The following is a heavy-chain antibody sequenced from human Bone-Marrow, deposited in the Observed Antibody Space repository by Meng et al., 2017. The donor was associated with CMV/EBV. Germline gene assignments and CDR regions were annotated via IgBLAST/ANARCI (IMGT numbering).Heavy chain of an antibody. CDR1: GGSISSSSYY. CDR3: ATVSPNYYGSGSPPVASARFDS. CDR2: IYYSGST. Sequence: SETLSLTCTVSGGSISSSSYYWGWIRQPPGKGLEWIGSIYYSGSTYYNPSLKSRVTISVDTSKNQFSLKLSSVTAADTAVYYCATVSPNYYGSGSPPVASARFDSWGQGTLVTVSS. V-gene: IGHV4-39*01. J-gene: IGHJ4*02. D-gene: IGHD3-10*01.